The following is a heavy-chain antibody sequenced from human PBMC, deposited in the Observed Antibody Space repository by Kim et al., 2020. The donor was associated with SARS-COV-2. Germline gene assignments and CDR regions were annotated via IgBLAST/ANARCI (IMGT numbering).Heavy chain of an antibody. Sequence: SETLSLTCAVYGGSFSGYYWSWIRQPPGKGLEWVGEINHSGSTNYNPSLTSRVTISVDTSKNQFCLKMSSVTAADTAVYYCAGVVPASMIDYCGQGSLVTVSS. V-gene: IGHV4-34*01. CDR2: INHSGST. J-gene: IGHJ4*02. D-gene: IGHD2-2*01. CDR3: AGVVPASMIDY. CDR1: GGSFSGYY.